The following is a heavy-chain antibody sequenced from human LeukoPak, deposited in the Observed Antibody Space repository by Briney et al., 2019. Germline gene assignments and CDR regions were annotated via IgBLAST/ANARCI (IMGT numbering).Heavy chain of an antibody. CDR1: GGSISSHF. J-gene: IGHJ3*01. CDR3: ARDDYGVFDAFDV. Sequence: PSETLSLTCTVSGGSISSHFWTWIRQAPGKGLEWLGYVSKSGSTNYNPSLQGRITISVDTSKNQFFLKLTSVTAADTAVYFCARDDYGVFDAFDVWGQGTVVTVSS. V-gene: IGHV4-4*08. CDR2: VSKSGST. D-gene: IGHD3-16*01.